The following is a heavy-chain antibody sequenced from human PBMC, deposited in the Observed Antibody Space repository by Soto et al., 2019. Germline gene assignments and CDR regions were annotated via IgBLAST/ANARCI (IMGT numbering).Heavy chain of an antibody. J-gene: IGHJ5*02. Sequence: SETLSLTCAVYGGSFSGYYWSWIRQPPGKGLEWIGEINHSGSTNYNPSLKSRVTILVDTSKNQFSLKLSSVTAADTAVYYCARDFGYGSGSFWWIYPWGKGAVVPVSS. CDR3: ARDFGYGSGSFWWIYP. CDR1: GGSFSGYY. D-gene: IGHD3-10*01. CDR2: INHSGST. V-gene: IGHV4-34*01.